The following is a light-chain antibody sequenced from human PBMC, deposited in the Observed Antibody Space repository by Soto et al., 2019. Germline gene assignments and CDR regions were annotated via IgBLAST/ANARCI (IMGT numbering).Light chain of an antibody. CDR2: EVN. Sequence: QSALTQPASVSGSPGQSITISCTGTSSDVGNFNLVSWYQHHPGKAPKLIIFEVNRRPSGVSDRFSGSKSGNTASLTISGLQAEDEADFFCCSYAGSGTWVFGGGTQLTVL. CDR1: SSDVGNFNL. CDR3: CSYAGSGTWV. J-gene: IGLJ3*02. V-gene: IGLV2-23*02.